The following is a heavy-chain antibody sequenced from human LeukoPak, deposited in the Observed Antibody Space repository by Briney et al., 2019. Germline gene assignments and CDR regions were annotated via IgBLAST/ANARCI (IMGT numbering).Heavy chain of an antibody. D-gene: IGHD6-6*01. CDR2: IYYSGST. J-gene: IGHJ4*02. CDR3: ARHRPGPYDY. V-gene: IGHV4-59*08. CDR1: GGSINNYY. Sequence: SETLSLTCTISGGSINNYYWSWIRQPPGKGLEWIGYIYYSGSTTYNPSLKSRVTISVDTSKNQFSLSLSSVTAADTAVYHCARHRPGPYDYWGQGTLVTVSS.